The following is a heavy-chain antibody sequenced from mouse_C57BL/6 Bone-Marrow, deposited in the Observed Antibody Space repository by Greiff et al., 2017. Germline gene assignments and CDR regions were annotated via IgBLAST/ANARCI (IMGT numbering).Heavy chain of an antibody. D-gene: IGHD1-1*01. J-gene: IGHJ3*01. CDR2: ISYDGSN. CDR3: ARDREGITTVGEGAY. Sequence: EVQLVESGPGLVKPSQSLSLTCSVTGYSITSGYYWNWIRQFPGNKLEWMGYISYDGSNNYNPSPKNRISITRDTSKNQFFLKLNSVTTEDTATYYCARDREGITTVGEGAYWGQGTLVTVSA. V-gene: IGHV3-6*01. CDR1: GYSITSGYY.